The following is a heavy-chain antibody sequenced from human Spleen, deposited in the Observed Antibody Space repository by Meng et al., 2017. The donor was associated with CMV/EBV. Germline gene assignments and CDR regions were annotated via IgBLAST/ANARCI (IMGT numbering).Heavy chain of an antibody. J-gene: IGHJ4*02. CDR1: GFTFNDHY. V-gene: IGHV3-72*01. CDR2: IRNKAHSYTT. Sequence: GGSLRLSCAASGFTFNDHYMDWVRQAPGKGLEWVGRIRNKAHSYTTEYVASVKGRFTISRDDSKNSVFLHMNSLKTEDTAVYYCAKDSGNLGGYFDYWGQGTLVTVSS. D-gene: IGHD4-23*01. CDR3: AKDSGNLGGYFDY.